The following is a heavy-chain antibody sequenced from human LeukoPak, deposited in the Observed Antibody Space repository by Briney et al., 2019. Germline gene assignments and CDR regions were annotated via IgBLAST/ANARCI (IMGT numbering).Heavy chain of an antibody. V-gene: IGHV5-51*01. J-gene: IGHJ4*02. CDR3: ARGDYGDFRVFYTLFDY. D-gene: IGHD4-17*01. CDR2: IYPGDSDT. CDR1: GHSFTSYW. Sequence: GESLKISCKGSGHSFTSYWISWVRQMPGKGLEWMGIIYPGDSDTRYSPSFQGQVTISADKSISTAYLQWSSLKASDTAMYYCARGDYGDFRVFYTLFDYWGQGTLVTVSS.